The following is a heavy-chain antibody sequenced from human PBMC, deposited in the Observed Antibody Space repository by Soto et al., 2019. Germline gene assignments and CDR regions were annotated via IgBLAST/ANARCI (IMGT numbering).Heavy chain of an antibody. CDR1: GFTFSSYG. D-gene: IGHD3-10*01. Sequence: QVQLVESGGGVVQPGRSLRLSCAASGFTFSSYGMHWVRQAPGKGLEWVAVIWYDGSNKYYADSVKGRFTISRDNSKNTLYLQMNSLRAEDTAVYYWARAQLLVRGASLDYWGQGTLVTVSS. V-gene: IGHV3-33*01. CDR3: ARAQLLVRGASLDY. CDR2: IWYDGSNK. J-gene: IGHJ4*02.